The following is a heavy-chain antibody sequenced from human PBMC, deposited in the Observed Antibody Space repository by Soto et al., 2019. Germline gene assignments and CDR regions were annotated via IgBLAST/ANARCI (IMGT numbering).Heavy chain of an antibody. V-gene: IGHV3-30*18. CDR1: GFTFSSYG. Sequence: LRLSCAASGFTFSSYGMHWVRQAPGKGLEWVAVISYDGSNKYYADSVKGRFTISRDNSKNTLYLQMNSLRAEDTAVYYCAKDLLRSKGGHYYYYGMDVWGQGTTVTVSS. D-gene: IGHD1-26*01. CDR2: ISYDGSNK. J-gene: IGHJ6*02. CDR3: AKDLLRSKGGHYYYYGMDV.